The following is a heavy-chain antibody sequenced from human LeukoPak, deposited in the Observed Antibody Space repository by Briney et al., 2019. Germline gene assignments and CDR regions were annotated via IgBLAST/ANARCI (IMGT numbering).Heavy chain of an antibody. Sequence: PGGSLRLSCAASGFTFTNFAMSWVRQAPGGGLEWVSGIRGSGTSTYYADSVKGRFTISRDNSKNTLSLQMNSLRAEDTAVYYCAKDRAVAGTHSFDYWGQGTLVTVSS. J-gene: IGHJ4*02. CDR3: AKDRAVAGTHSFDY. CDR2: IRGSGTST. V-gene: IGHV3-23*01. D-gene: IGHD6-19*01. CDR1: GFTFTNFA.